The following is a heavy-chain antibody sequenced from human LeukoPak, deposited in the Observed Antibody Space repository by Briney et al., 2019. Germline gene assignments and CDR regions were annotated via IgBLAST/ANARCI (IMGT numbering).Heavy chain of an antibody. CDR1: GFIFNNYG. J-gene: IGHJ5*02. Sequence: GGSLRLSCAASGFIFNNYGLIWVRQAPGRGLEWVSAISNDGGGTQYADFVEGRFTISRDNSKNTLFLQMSSLRAEDTALYYCAKGSSGYFADLWGQGTLVTVSS. V-gene: IGHV3-23*01. D-gene: IGHD3-22*01. CDR3: AKGSSGYFADL. CDR2: ISNDGGGT.